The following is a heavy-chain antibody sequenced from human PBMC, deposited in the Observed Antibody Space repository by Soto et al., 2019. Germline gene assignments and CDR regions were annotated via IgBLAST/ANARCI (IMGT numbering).Heavy chain of an antibody. CDR3: ASERSAQYFDF. D-gene: IGHD1-26*01. J-gene: IGHJ4*02. V-gene: IGHV1-69*06. CDR2: IIPTFGTP. CDR1: GGTFSSHG. Sequence: QVQLVQSGTVVQRRGSSVKVSCQASGGTFSSHGMAWVRQAPGQGLEWMGGIIPTFGTPTYAPKFQGRVTITAAKSTNTAYMEQSSLRSEDAGVYYCASERSAQYFDFWGQGTLITVSS.